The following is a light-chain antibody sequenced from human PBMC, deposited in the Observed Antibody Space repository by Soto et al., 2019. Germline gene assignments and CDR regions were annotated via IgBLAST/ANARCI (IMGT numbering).Light chain of an antibody. CDR2: MNS. V-gene: IGLV1-47*01. CDR1: RSNIGSAI. J-gene: IGLJ3*02. CDR3: VAWDDNLSSRV. Sequence: QAVVTQPPSLSGTPGQTVTISCIGSRSNIGSAIVHWYQQGTGTAPKHLISMNSQRPSGVPDLFSGSKSGTSASLVITGLRPEDEADDYCVAWDDNLSSRVFGGGTKLTVL.